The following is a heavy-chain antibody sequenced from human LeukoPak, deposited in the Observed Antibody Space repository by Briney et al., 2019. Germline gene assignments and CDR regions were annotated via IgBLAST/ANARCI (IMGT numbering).Heavy chain of an antibody. D-gene: IGHD3-3*01. CDR2: IYYSGSS. CDR3: ARIGRPGVVIYYFDY. CDR1: GGSISSYY. Sequence: SETLSLTCTVSGGSISSYYWSWIRQPPGKGLEWIGYIYYSGSSNYNTSLKSRVTISVDTSKNQFSLKLSSVTAADTAVYYCARIGRPGVVIYYFDYWGQGTLITVSS. V-gene: IGHV4-59*01. J-gene: IGHJ4*02.